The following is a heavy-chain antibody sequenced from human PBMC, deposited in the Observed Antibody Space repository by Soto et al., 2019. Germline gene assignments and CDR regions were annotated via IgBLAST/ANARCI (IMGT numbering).Heavy chain of an antibody. Sequence: SGGSLRLSRAASGFTVSSNYMSWVRQAPGKGLEWVSVIYSGGSTYYADSVKGRFTISRDNSKNTLYLQMNSLRAEDTAVYYCARSPTDYDFWSGYHFDYWGQGTLVTVSS. J-gene: IGHJ4*02. CDR3: ARSPTDYDFWSGYHFDY. CDR2: IYSGGST. CDR1: GFTVSSNY. V-gene: IGHV3-66*01. D-gene: IGHD3-3*01.